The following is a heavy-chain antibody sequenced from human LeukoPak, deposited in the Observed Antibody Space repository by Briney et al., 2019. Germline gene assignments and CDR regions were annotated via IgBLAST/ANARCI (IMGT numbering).Heavy chain of an antibody. CDR1: GGSISSYY. V-gene: IGHV4-4*07. Sequence: PSETLSLTCTVSGGSISSYYWSWIRQPAGKGLEWIGRIYTSGSTNYNPSLKSRVTMSVDTSKNQFSLKLSSVTAADTAVYYCAREAGIAAAGTRYYFMDVWGEGTTVTVSS. J-gene: IGHJ6*03. D-gene: IGHD6-13*01. CDR3: AREAGIAAAGTRYYFMDV. CDR2: IYTSGST.